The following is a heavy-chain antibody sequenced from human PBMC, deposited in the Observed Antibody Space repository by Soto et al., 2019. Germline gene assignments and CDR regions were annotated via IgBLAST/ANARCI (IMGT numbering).Heavy chain of an antibody. CDR3: ARVRELEGFDY. V-gene: IGHV4-59*01. Sequence: SETLSLTCTVSGGSISSYYWSWIRQPPGKGLEWIGYIYYSGSTNYNPSLKSRVTISVDTSKNQFSLKLSSVTAADTAVYYCARVRELEGFDYWGKGTLVTVPS. CDR1: GGSISSYY. J-gene: IGHJ4*02. D-gene: IGHD1-1*01. CDR2: IYYSGST.